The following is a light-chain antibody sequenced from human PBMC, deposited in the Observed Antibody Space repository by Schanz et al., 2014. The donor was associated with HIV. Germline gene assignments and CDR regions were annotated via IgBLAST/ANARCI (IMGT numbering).Light chain of an antibody. J-gene: IGLJ2*01. CDR2: DVT. CDR1: SSDVGGYNY. V-gene: IGLV2-14*03. Sequence: QSALTQPASVSGSPGQSITISCTGTSSDVGGYNYVSWYQQHPGKAPKLMIYDVTNRPSGVSNRFSGSKSGNTASLTISGLQAEDEADYYCSSYIRSTTPVVFGGGIKLTVL. CDR3: SSYIRSTTPVV.